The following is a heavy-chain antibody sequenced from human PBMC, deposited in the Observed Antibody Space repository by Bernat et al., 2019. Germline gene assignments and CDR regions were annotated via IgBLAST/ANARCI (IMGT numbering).Heavy chain of an antibody. CDR2: ISGSGGST. Sequence: EVQLLESGGGLVQPGGSLRLSCAASGFTFSSYAMSWVRQAPGKGLEWVSAISGSGGSTYYADAVKARFTISRDNSKNTLYLQMNSLRAEDTAVYYCAKDLKSYYYDSSGYGPIRAFDIWGQGTMVTVSS. V-gene: IGHV3-23*01. CDR1: GFTFSSYA. J-gene: IGHJ3*02. CDR3: AKDLKSYYYDSSGYGPIRAFDI. D-gene: IGHD3-22*01.